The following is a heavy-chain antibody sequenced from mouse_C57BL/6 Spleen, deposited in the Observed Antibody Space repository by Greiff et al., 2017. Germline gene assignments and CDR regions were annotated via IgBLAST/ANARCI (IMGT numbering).Heavy chain of an antibody. CDR1: GFTFSSYT. CDR3: ARHSEYYYGRVRYYAMDY. D-gene: IGHD1-1*01. Sequence: EVKVEESGGGLVKPGGSLKLSCAASGFTFSSYTMSWVRQTPEKRLEWVATISGGGGNTYYPDSVKGRFTISRDNAKNTLYLQMSSLRSEDTALYYCARHSEYYYGRVRYYAMDYWGQGTSVTVSS. V-gene: IGHV5-9*01. J-gene: IGHJ4*01. CDR2: ISGGGGNT.